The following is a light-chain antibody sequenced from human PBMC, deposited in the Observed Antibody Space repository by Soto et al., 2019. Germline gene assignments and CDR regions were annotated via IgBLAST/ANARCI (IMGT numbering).Light chain of an antibody. Sequence: QSALTQPASVSGSPGQSITISCTGTSSDVVGYNYVSWYQQHPGKAPKLMIYEVSNRPSGVSNRFSGSRSGNTASLTISGLQAEDEADYYCSSYTRSSTLVVFGGGTTVTVL. CDR3: SSYTRSSTLVV. CDR1: SSDVVGYNY. V-gene: IGLV2-14*01. CDR2: EVS. J-gene: IGLJ2*01.